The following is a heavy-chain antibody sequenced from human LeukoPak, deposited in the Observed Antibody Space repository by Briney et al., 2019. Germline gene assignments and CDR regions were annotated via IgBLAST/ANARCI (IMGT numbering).Heavy chain of an antibody. CDR3: VRDPSNSGNWFDL. CDR1: GFNLRDYC. CDR2: LGTDGTYT. D-gene: IGHD4-11*01. Sequence: GGSLRLSCAASGFNLRDYCMHWVRQAPGKGLVWVSRLGTDGTYTNYADSVTGRFTISRDNAKNTLYLQRDSLRAENTSFYYCVRDPSNSGNWFDLWGQGTLVSVPS. V-gene: IGHV3-74*01. J-gene: IGHJ5*02.